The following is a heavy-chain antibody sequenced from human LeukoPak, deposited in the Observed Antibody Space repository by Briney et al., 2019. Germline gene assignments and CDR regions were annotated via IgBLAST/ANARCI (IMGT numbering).Heavy chain of an antibody. CDR1: GGSISSGGYY. CDR2: IYYSGST. V-gene: IGHV4-31*03. CDR3: ARAARYCSGGSCRLDAFDI. D-gene: IGHD2-15*01. Sequence: PSETLSLICTVSGGSISSGGYYWSWIRQHPGKGLEWIGYIYYSGSTYYNPSLKSRVTISVDTSKNQFSLKLGSVTAADTAVYYCARAARYCSGGSCRLDAFDIWGQGTMVTVSS. J-gene: IGHJ3*02.